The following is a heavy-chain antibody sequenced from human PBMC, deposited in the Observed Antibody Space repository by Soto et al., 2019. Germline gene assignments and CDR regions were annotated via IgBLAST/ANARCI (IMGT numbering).Heavy chain of an antibody. V-gene: IGHV1-3*01. Sequence: QVQLVQSGAEVKKPGASVKVSCKASGYTFTSYGMHWVRQAPGQGLEWMGWINAGNGNTKYTQKLQGRVTITRDTTAGYVDMELISSKAADTAVYYCARSSGISVADYWGQGTLVTVSS. D-gene: IGHD6-13*01. CDR1: GYTFTSYG. CDR2: INAGNGNT. J-gene: IGHJ4*02. CDR3: ARSSGISVADY.